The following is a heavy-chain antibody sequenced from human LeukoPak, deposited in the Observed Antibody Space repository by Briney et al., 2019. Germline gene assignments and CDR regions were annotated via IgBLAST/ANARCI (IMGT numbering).Heavy chain of an antibody. CDR3: ARDQRGRTGSIMMAVLITGFDY. CDR1: GFTFRSHA. D-gene: IGHD3-22*01. CDR2: ISYDGNNK. Sequence: GGSLRLSCATSGFTFRSHAMHWVRQAPGKGLEWVALISYDGNNKDYADSVKGRFTISRDNSKNTLYLQMNSLRAEDTAVYYCARDQRGRTGSIMMAVLITGFDYWGQGTLVTVSS. V-gene: IGHV3-30*14. J-gene: IGHJ4*02.